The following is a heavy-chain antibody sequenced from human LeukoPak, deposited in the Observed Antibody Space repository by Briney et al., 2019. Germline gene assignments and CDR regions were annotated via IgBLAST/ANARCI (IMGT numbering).Heavy chain of an antibody. D-gene: IGHD2-21*02. CDR3: ARDVVVVTAILINWFDP. V-gene: IGHV4-4*07. J-gene: IGHJ5*02. Sequence: PSETLSLTCTVSGGSISSYYWSWIRQPAGKGLEWIGRIYTSGSTNYNPSLKSRVTMSVDTSKNQFSLKLSSVTAADTAMYYCARDVVVVTAILINWFDPWGQGTLVTVSS. CDR1: GGSISSYY. CDR2: IYTSGST.